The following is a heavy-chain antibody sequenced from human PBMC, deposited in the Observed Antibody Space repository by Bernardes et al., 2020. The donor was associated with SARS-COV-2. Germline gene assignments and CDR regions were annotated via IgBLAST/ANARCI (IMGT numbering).Heavy chain of an antibody. D-gene: IGHD6-13*01. J-gene: IGHJ5*02. CDR2: IYNSGST. CDR3: ARGEYYSSSWYWFDP. V-gene: IGHV4-61*02. CDR1: GGSISSGSYY. Sequence: SETLSLTCTVSGGSISSGSYYWSWIRQPAGKGLEWIGRIYNSGSTNYNPSLKSRVTISVDTTKNQFSLKLSSVTAADTAVYYCARGEYYSSSWYWFDPWGQGILVSVSS.